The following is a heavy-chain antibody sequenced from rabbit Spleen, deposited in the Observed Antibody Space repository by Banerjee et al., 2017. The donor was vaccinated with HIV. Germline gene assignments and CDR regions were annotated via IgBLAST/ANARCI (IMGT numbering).Heavy chain of an antibody. Sequence: QAQLVESGGGLVSPSGSLPLSCKASGFSFSTKAVLCWVRQAPGKGLEWIACINAVTGKAVYASWAKGRFTFTKTSATTVTLQMTSLTAADTATYFCARDLTGVIGWNVGWWGQGTLVTVS. CDR3: ARDLTGVIGWNVGW. CDR2: INAVTGKA. CDR1: GFSFSTKAV. J-gene: IGHJ4*01. V-gene: IGHV1S45*01. D-gene: IGHD1-1*01.